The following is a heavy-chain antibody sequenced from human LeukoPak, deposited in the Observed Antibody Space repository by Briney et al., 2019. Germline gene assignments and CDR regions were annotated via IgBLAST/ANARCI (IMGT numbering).Heavy chain of an antibody. V-gene: IGHV4-59*08. D-gene: IGHD1-14*01. CDR2: IYYSGST. CDR3: ARHGPGYYYYGMDV. Sequence: SETLSLTCTVSGGSISSHYWSWIRQPPGKGLEWIGYIYYSGSTNYNPSLKSRVTISVDTSKNQFSLKLSSVTAADTAVYYCARHGPGYYYYGMDVWGQGTTVTVSS. CDR1: GGSISSHY. J-gene: IGHJ6*02.